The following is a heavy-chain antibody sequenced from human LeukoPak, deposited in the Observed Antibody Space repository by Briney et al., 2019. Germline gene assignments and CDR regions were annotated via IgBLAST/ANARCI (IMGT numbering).Heavy chain of an antibody. D-gene: IGHD2-15*01. CDR3: ARDLTVERVCGGVTCYFDAFDI. CDR2: IGQDGSQK. V-gene: IGHV3-7*01. Sequence: GGSLRLSCAASGPNFSNYWMTWVRQPPGKGLEWVANIGQDGSQKYYLDSVKGRFTISRDNAKNSLYLQMNSLRAEDTAVYYCARDLTVERVCGGVTCYFDAFDIWGQGTMVTVS. J-gene: IGHJ3*02. CDR1: GPNFSNYW.